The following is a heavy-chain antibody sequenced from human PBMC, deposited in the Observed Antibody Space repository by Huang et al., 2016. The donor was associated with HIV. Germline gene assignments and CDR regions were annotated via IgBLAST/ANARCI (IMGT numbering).Heavy chain of an antibody. V-gene: IGHV4-39*02. CDR2: IDYSGST. D-gene: IGHD3-10*01. J-gene: IGHJ4*02. Sequence: QLQLQESGPGLVKPSETLSLTCTVSGGSIRSDNYYWGWIRQPPGKGREWIGSIDYSGSTYYNPSFKRRVTITGDTAKNHFSLRMRSVTAADTAVYYCARLPGSITMIRGVITDPYWGQGTLVTVSS. CDR3: ARLPGSITMIRGVITDPY. CDR1: GGSIRSDNYY.